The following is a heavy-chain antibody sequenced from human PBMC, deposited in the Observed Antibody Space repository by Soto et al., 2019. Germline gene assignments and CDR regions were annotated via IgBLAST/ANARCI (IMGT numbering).Heavy chain of an antibody. V-gene: IGHV4-39*01. D-gene: IGHD6-19*01. J-gene: IGHJ4*02. CDR2: IYYSGST. CDR1: GGSISSSSYY. CDR3: ARRVAVAGTGLDY. Sequence: PSETLSLTCTVSGGSISSSSYYWGWIRQPPGKGLEWIGSIYYSGSTYYNPSLKSRVTISVDTSKNQFSLKLSSVTAADTAVYYCARRVAVAGTGLDYWGQGTLVTVSS.